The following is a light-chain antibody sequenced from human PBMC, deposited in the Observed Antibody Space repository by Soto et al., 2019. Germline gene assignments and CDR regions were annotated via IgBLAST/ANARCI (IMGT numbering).Light chain of an antibody. Sequence: QSALTQPASVSGSPGQSITISCTGTSSDVGNYRYVSWYQQQPGKAPKLMIYEVSYRPLGVSNRFSGSKSGNTASLTISGLQAEDEADYYCTSFTTSDTWVFGGGTKVTVL. CDR1: SSDVGNYRY. CDR2: EVS. CDR3: TSFTTSDTWV. V-gene: IGLV2-14*01. J-gene: IGLJ3*02.